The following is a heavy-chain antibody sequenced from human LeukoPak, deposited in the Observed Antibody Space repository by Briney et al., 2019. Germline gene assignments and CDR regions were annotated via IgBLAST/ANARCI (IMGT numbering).Heavy chain of an antibody. D-gene: IGHD6-13*01. CDR2: ISDNGGGR. CDR3: AKVRSSSWYSPSDFDY. Sequence: GGSMRLSCGASGIIFRNNAMSWVRQAPGEGLEWVSCISDNGGGRYYADSVKGRFTISRDNSKNMLYLQMNSLRAEDTAVYYCAKVRSSSWYSPSDFDYWGQGTLVTVSS. J-gene: IGHJ4*02. V-gene: IGHV3-23*01. CDR1: GIIFRNNA.